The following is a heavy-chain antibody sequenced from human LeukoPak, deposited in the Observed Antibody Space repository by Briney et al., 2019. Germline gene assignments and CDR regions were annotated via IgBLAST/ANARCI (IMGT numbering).Heavy chain of an antibody. V-gene: IGHV3-53*01. CDR1: GFTVRSNY. J-gene: IGHJ4*02. Sequence: GGSLRLSCAASGFTVRSNYMSWVRQAPGKGLEWVSVIYSGGSTYYADSVKGRFTISRDNAKNSLYMQMSSLRAEDTALYYCVRPSRISTSDFWGQGALVTVSS. D-gene: IGHD6-13*01. CDR3: VRPSRISTSDF. CDR2: IYSGGST.